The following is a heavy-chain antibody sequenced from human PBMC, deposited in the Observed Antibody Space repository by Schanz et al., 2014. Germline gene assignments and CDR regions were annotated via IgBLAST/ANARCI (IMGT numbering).Heavy chain of an antibody. Sequence: EVHLLESGGGLVQPGGSLRLSCAASGFSFGTYAMSWVRQAPGKGLLWVSSISSGGGSTYYADSVKGRFTISRDNSKNTLFLQMNSLRAEDTAVYYCARDHTTESYYSAGPPIDYWGQGTLLTVSS. CDR1: GFSFGTYA. V-gene: IGHV3-23*01. CDR2: ISSGGGST. J-gene: IGHJ4*02. CDR3: ARDHTTESYYSAGPPIDY. D-gene: IGHD1-26*01.